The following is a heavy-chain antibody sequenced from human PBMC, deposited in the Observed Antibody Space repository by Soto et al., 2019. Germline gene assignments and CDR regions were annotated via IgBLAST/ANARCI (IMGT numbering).Heavy chain of an antibody. CDR3: ATSRISIAVAGETEYYFDY. CDR1: GYIFTGYY. D-gene: IGHD6-19*01. V-gene: IGHV1-2*04. Sequence: QVQLLQSGAELKKPGASVKVSCKASGYIFTGYYMHWVRQAPGQGLEWMGWINPNSGDTNYTQKFQGWVTMTRDTSISIAYMELSRLRSDDTAVYYCATSRISIAVAGETEYYFDYWGQGTLVTVSS. J-gene: IGHJ4*02. CDR2: INPNSGDT.